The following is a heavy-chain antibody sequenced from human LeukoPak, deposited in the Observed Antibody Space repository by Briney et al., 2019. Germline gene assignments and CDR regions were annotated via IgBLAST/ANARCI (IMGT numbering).Heavy chain of an antibody. CDR3: ARHHYSNYYSPGLDY. D-gene: IGHD4-11*01. Sequence: PSETLSLTCTVSGGSISSYYWSWIRQPPGKGLEWIGYIYYSGSTNYNPSLKSRVTISVDTSKNQFSLKLSSVTAADTAVYYCARHHYSNYYSPGLDYWGQGTLVTVSS. J-gene: IGHJ4*02. CDR2: IYYSGST. CDR1: GGSISSYY. V-gene: IGHV4-59*08.